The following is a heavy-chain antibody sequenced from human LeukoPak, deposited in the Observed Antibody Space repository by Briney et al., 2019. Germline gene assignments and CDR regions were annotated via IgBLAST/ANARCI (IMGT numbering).Heavy chain of an antibody. CDR1: GGSISSSNW. J-gene: IGHJ4*02. CDR3: ARVTGTTPFDC. V-gene: IGHV4-4*02. Sequence: SETLSLTCAVSGGSISSSNWWSWVRQSPGKGLEWIGEISHSGSTNYNPPLESRVTISVDKSKNQFSLKLTSVTAADTAVYFCARVTGTTPFDCWGQGTLVTVSS. D-gene: IGHD1-1*01. CDR2: ISHSGST.